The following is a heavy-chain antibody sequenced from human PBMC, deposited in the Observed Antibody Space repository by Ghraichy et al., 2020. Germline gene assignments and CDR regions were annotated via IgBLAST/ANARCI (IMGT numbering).Heavy chain of an antibody. CDR1: GFTFSKYW. V-gene: IGHV3-7*04. J-gene: IGHJ4*02. Sequence: GESLNISCAASGFTFSKYWMTWVRQAPGKGLEWVANIKQDGSEKYYMDSVKGRFTISRDNAKNSLYLQMNDLRGEDTALYYCARETEDNDFWSGSKYWGQGTLVNVSS. CDR2: IKQDGSEK. D-gene: IGHD3-3*01. CDR3: ARETEDNDFWSGSKY.